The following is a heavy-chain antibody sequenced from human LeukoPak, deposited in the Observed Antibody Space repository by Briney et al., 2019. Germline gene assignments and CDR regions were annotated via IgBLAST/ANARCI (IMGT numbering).Heavy chain of an antibody. Sequence: GGSLRLSCSASGFTFSTYWMSWVRQAPGKGLEWVANIKEDGSEQYYADSLKGRFTISRDNAKNSLFLQMNSLRAEDTALYYCARDLNPTYYDSVTGYYVSYTLDYWGQGTLVTVSS. CDR2: IKEDGSEQ. CDR1: GFTFSTYW. V-gene: IGHV3-7*01. CDR3: ARDLNPTYYDSVTGYYVSYTLDY. J-gene: IGHJ4*02. D-gene: IGHD3-9*01.